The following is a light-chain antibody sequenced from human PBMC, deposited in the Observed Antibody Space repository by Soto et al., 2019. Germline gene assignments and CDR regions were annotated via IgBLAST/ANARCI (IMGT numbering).Light chain of an antibody. J-gene: IGKJ2*01. V-gene: IGKV2-30*01. CDR1: QGLVYINGKTF. CDR3: MQHTHWPHT. CDR2: DVS. Sequence: DVVLTQSPLSLPVTPGQPASISCRSTQGLVYINGKTFLSWFFQRPGQSPRRLIYDVSNRDSGAPDRCSGSGSGADLTLHITRVEAEDAGVYYCMQHTHWPHTFGQGTKLEIK.